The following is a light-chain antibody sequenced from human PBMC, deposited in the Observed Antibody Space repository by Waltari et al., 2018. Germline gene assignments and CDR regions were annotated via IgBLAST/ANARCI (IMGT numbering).Light chain of an antibody. CDR2: DND. J-gene: IGLJ3*02. Sequence: QSVLTQAPSVSAAPGQTVTISCAGSSSNLGNKSVSWYQQFPGTAPKLLIYDNDKRPSGIPDRFSASKSGTSATLGITGLQTGDEANYYCGTWDTSLSAWVFGGGTKLTVL. CDR3: GTWDTSLSAWV. CDR1: SSNLGNKS. V-gene: IGLV1-51*01.